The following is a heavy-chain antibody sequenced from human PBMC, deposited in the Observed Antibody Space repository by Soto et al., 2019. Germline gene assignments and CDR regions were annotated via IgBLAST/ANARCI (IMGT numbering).Heavy chain of an antibody. J-gene: IGHJ5*02. CDR2: ISAYNGNT. V-gene: IGHV1-18*01. CDR3: ARDPTTYYYDSSGDNQNWFDP. CDR1: GYTFTSYG. Sequence: ASVKVSCKASGYTFTSYGISWVRQAPGQGLEWMGWISAYNGNTNYAQKLQGRVTMTTDTSTSTAYMELRSLRSDDTAVYYCARDPTTYYYDSSGDNQNWFDPWG. D-gene: IGHD3-22*01.